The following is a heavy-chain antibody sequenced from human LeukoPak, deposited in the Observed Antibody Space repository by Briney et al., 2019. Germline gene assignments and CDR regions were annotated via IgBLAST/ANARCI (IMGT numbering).Heavy chain of an antibody. J-gene: IGHJ5*02. D-gene: IGHD4-17*01. CDR1: GYTFTSYG. CDR3: ARGGDYGDNWFDP. V-gene: IGHV1-18*01. Sequence: ASVKVSCKASGYTFTSYGITWVRQAPGQGLEWMGWISAYNGNTNYAQNLQGRVTMTTDTSTSTAYMELSSLRSEDTAVYYCARGGDYGDNWFDPWGQGTLVTVSS. CDR2: ISAYNGNT.